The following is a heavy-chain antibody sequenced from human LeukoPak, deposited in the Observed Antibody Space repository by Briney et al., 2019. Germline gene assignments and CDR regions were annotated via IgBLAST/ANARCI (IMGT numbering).Heavy chain of an antibody. D-gene: IGHD5-24*01. J-gene: IGHJ4*02. CDR2: INHSGST. CDR1: GGSFSGYY. CDR3: AREITLYYFDY. V-gene: IGHV4-34*01. Sequence: SETLSLTCAVYGGSFSGYYWSWIRQPPGKGLEWIGEINHSGSTNYNPSLKSRVTISLDTSKNQSSLKLSSVTAADTAVYYCAREITLYYFDYWGQGTLVTVSS.